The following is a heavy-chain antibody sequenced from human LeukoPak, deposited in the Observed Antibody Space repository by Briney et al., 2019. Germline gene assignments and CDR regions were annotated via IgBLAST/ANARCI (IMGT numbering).Heavy chain of an antibody. J-gene: IGHJ4*02. Sequence: SETLSLTCTVSGGSISSSSDYWGWIRQPPGKGLEWIGSIYYSGSTYYNPSLKSRVTISVDTSKNQFSLKLSSVSAADTAVYYCASRTGDYSTFHYWGQGTLVTVSS. D-gene: IGHD7-27*01. V-gene: IGHV4-39*07. CDR2: IYYSGST. CDR1: GGSISSSSDY. CDR3: ASRTGDYSTFHY.